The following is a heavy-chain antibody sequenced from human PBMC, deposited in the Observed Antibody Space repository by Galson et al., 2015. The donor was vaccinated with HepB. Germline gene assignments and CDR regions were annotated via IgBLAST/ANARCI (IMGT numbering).Heavy chain of an antibody. J-gene: IGHJ4*02. D-gene: IGHD1-26*01. CDR2: ISRNVGST. CDR3: ARDGSGYSASYFPDY. CDR1: GFTFSSYA. Sequence: SLRLSCAASGFTFSSYAMRWVRQAPGKGLEYVSAISRNVGSTYYANSVKGRFTISRDNSKNTLYLQMGSLRAEDMAVYYCARDGSGYSASYFPDYWGQGTLVTVSS. V-gene: IGHV3-64*01.